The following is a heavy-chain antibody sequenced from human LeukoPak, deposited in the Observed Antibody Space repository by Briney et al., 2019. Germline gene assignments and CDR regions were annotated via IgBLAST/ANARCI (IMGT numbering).Heavy chain of an antibody. CDR2: IYTGGST. CDR1: GFTVSSNY. D-gene: IGHD3-10*01. Sequence: GGSLRLSCAASGFTVSSNYMSWGRQAPGKGLEWGSVIYTGGSTYYADSVKGRFTISRDNSKNTLYLQMNSLRAEDTAVYYCARDSHYYGSGKYGMDVWGQGTTVTVSS. J-gene: IGHJ6*02. CDR3: ARDSHYYGSGKYGMDV. V-gene: IGHV3-53*01.